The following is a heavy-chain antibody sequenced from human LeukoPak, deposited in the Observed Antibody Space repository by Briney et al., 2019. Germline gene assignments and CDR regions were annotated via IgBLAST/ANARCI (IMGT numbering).Heavy chain of an antibody. V-gene: IGHV3-23*01. CDR2: ISGSGDNT. CDR3: AKDPRGGGYTYNWFDP. D-gene: IGHD5-24*01. CDR1: GFTFSSYA. Sequence: GGSLRLSCAASGFTFSSYAMSWVRQAPGKGLEWVSAISGSGDNTYYADSVKGRFTISRDNSKNTLYLQMNSLRAEDTAVYYCAKDPRGGGYTYNWFDPWGQGTLVTVSS. J-gene: IGHJ5*02.